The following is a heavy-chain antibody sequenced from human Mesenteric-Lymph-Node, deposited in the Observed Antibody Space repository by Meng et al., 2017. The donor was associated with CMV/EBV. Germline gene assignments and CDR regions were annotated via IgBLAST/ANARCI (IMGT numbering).Heavy chain of an antibody. CDR3: ARGFSVDHFDY. Sequence: GGSLRLSCAASGFTFSDYYMTWIRQAPGKGLDCISYIGTSDTIMYYADSVKGRFTISRDNAKNSLYLQMNSLRAEDTAVYYCARGFSVDHFDYWGQGTLVTVSS. V-gene: IGHV3-11*04. CDR1: GFTFSDYY. D-gene: IGHD5-12*01. CDR2: IGTSDTIM. J-gene: IGHJ4*02.